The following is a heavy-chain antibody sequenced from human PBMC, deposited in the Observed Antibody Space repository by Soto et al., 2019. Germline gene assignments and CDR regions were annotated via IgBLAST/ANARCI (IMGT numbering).Heavy chain of an antibody. CDR1: GFTFSSYA. Sequence: VQLVESGGGVVQPGGSLRLSCAASGFTFSSYAMHWVRQAPGKGLEWVAVISNDGSSKYYADSVKGRFTISRDNSKNSLYLQMNRLRPEDTAVYYCARGPSSLSRFDYWGQGTLVTVSS. CDR2: ISNDGSSK. CDR3: ARGPSSLSRFDY. D-gene: IGHD2-2*01. V-gene: IGHV3-30-3*01. J-gene: IGHJ4*02.